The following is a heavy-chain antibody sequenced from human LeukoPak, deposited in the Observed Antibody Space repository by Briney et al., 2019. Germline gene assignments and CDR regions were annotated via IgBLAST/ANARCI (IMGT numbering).Heavy chain of an antibody. J-gene: IGHJ4*02. V-gene: IGHV3-21*04. Sequence: GGSLRLSCAASVISFSNYSMNWVRQAPGEGLEWVSLISSSSRFIYYGDSVKGRFTISRDNAKKSLYLQMNSLRAEDTALYYCASGEKYYYDSSGYYPDYWGQGTLVTVSS. CDR2: ISSSSRFI. D-gene: IGHD3-22*01. CDR1: VISFSNYS. CDR3: ASGEKYYYDSSGYYPDY.